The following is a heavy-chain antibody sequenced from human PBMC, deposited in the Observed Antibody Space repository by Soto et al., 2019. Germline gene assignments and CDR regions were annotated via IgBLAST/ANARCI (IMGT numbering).Heavy chain of an antibody. D-gene: IGHD3-22*01. J-gene: IGHJ3*02. CDR3: ARDPTYYYDSSGHAFDI. CDR2: IYYSGST. V-gene: IGHV4-59*01. CDR1: GGSISSYY. Sequence: PSETLSLTCTVSGGSISSYYWSWIRQPPGKGLEWIGYIYYSGSTNYNPSLKSRVTISVDTSKNQFSLKLSSVTAADTAVYYCARDPTYYYDSSGHAFDIWGQGTMVTVSS.